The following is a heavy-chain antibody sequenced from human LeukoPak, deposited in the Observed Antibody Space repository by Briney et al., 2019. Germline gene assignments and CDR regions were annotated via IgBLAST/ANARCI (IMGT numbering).Heavy chain of an antibody. J-gene: IGHJ5*02. CDR3: ARLYYDILTGPLSGWFDP. V-gene: IGHV4-59*08. D-gene: IGHD3-9*01. CDR2: IYYSGST. Sequence: SETLSLTCTVSGGSISSYYWSWIRQPPGKGLEWIGYIYYSGSTNYNPSLKSRVTISVDTSKNQFSLKLSSVTAADTAVYYCARLYYDILTGPLSGWFDPWGQGTLVTVSS. CDR1: GGSISSYY.